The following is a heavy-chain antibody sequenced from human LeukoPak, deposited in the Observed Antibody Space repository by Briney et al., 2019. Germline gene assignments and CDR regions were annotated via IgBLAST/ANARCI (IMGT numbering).Heavy chain of an antibody. V-gene: IGHV3-48*04. CDR1: GFTFSSYS. Sequence: PGGSLRLSCAASGFTFSSYSMNWVRQAPGKGLEWVSYISSSSSTIYYADSVKGRFTISRDNAKNSLYLQMNSLRAEDTAVYYCARGDHDYGDYGSYYYYGMDVWGQGTTVTVSS. J-gene: IGHJ6*02. D-gene: IGHD4-17*01. CDR2: ISSSSSTI. CDR3: ARGDHDYGDYGSYYYYGMDV.